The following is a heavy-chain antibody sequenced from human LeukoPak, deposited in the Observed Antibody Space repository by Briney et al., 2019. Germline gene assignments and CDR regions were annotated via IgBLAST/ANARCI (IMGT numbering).Heavy chain of an antibody. D-gene: IGHD5-24*01. V-gene: IGHV3-13*01. Sequence: SGGSLRLSCAASGFTFSTYDMHWVRQPTGKGLEWVSAIGTAGDTYYPGSVKGRFTISRENAKNSLYLQMNSLRAGDTAVYYCARESSNGYNSDTFDIWGQGTMVTVSS. CDR1: GFTFSTYD. CDR3: ARESSNGYNSDTFDI. J-gene: IGHJ3*02. CDR2: IGTAGDT.